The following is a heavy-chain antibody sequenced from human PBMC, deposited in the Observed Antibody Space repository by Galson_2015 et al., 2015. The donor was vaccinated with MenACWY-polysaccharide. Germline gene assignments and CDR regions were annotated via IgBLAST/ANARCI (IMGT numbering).Heavy chain of an antibody. J-gene: IGHJ4*02. V-gene: IGHV3-49*03. Sequence: SLRLSCAASGFTFGDYAMAWFRQAPGKRLEWVGFIRCKASGETTGYAASVKGRFTISRDDYKSTAYLQMNSLQTEDTAIYYCTRDRPIDYLGQASLVTVSS. CDR1: GFTFGDYA. CDR2: IRCKASGETT. CDR3: TRDRPIDY.